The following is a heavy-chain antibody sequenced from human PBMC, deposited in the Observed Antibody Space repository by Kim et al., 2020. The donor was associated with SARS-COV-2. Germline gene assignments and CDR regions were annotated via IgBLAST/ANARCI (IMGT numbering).Heavy chain of an antibody. CDR2: ISYDGSNI. CDR3: AKGGPGYCSSTSCFLTYYYYGMDV. D-gene: IGHD2-2*01. Sequence: GGSLRLSCAASGFTFSSYGMHWVRQGPGKGLEWVAVISYDGSNIYYADSVKGRFTISRDNSKNTLYLQMNSLRAEDTAVYYCAKGGPGYCSSTSCFLTYYYYGMDVWGQGTTVTVSS. CDR1: GFTFSSYG. V-gene: IGHV3-30*18. J-gene: IGHJ6*02.